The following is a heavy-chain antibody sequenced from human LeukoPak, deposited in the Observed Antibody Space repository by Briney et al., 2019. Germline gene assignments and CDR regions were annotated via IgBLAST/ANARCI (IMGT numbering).Heavy chain of an antibody. Sequence: SVKVSCKASGGTFSSYAISWVRQAPGQGLEWMGRIIPILGIANYAQKFQGRVTTTADKSTSTAYMELSSLRSEDTAVYYCAREGSSGWYDYWGQGTLVTVSS. V-gene: IGHV1-69*04. CDR3: AREGSSGWYDY. CDR2: IIPILGIA. CDR1: GGTFSSYA. J-gene: IGHJ4*02. D-gene: IGHD6-19*01.